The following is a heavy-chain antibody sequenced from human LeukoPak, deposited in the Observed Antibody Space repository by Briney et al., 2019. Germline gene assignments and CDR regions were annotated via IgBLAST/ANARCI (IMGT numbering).Heavy chain of an antibody. CDR1: GGTFSSYA. J-gene: IGHJ4*02. V-gene: IGHV1-69*05. CDR2: IIPIFGTA. CDR3: ASSPRRVGAMDY. D-gene: IGHD1-26*01. Sequence: ASVKVSCKASGGTFSSYAISWVRQAPGQGLEWMGGIIPIFGTANYAQKFQGRVTITTDESTSTAYMELSSLRSEDTAVYYCASSPRRVGAMDYWGQGTLVTVSS.